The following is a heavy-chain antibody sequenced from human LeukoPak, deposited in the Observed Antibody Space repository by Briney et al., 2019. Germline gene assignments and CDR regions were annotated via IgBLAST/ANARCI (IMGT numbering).Heavy chain of an antibody. J-gene: IGHJ5*02. CDR2: INPSGGNT. D-gene: IGHD3-10*01. CDR3: ARVMVRGGPRWFDP. CDR1: VYTFTSYY. Sequence: ASETVSCTASVYTFTSYYMHWVRQAPRQPPEGMGIINPSGGNTRYAQKIQGRVPMTRNTSISTAYMELSSLRSEDTAVYCCARVMVRGGPRWFDPWGQGTLVTVSS. V-gene: IGHV1-46*01.